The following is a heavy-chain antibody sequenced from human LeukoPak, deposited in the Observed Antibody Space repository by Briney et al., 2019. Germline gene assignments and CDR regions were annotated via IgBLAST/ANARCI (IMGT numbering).Heavy chain of an antibody. CDR1: GFTFSDYY. Sequence: GGSLRLSCAASGFTFSDYYMSWIRQAPGKGLEWASYISGSGSTVYYAASVRGRFTISRDNAKNSLFLQMNSLRAEDTAVYYCARDRGNSDPGDWFDSWGQGTLVTVSS. D-gene: IGHD4-23*01. CDR2: ISGSGSTV. V-gene: IGHV3-11*01. CDR3: ARDRGNSDPGDWFDS. J-gene: IGHJ5*01.